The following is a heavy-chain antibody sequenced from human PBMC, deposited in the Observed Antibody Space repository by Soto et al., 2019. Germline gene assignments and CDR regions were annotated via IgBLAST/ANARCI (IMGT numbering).Heavy chain of an antibody. V-gene: IGHV3-23*01. Sequence: GGSLRLSCAASGFTFSSYAMSWVRQAPGKGLEWVSAISGSGGSTYYADSVKGRFTISRDNSKNTLYLQMNSLRAEDTAVYYCALEYTFTSMLRGVGPAFDYWGQGTLVTVSS. CDR1: GFTFSSYA. J-gene: IGHJ4*02. CDR2: ISGSGGST. CDR3: ALEYTFTSMLRGVGPAFDY. D-gene: IGHD3-10*01.